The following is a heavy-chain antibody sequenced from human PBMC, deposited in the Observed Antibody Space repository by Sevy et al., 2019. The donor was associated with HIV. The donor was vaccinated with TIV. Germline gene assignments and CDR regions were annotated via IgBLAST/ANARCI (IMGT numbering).Heavy chain of an antibody. CDR3: ARVGTPQDTAMVTGYYYYYGMDV. J-gene: IGHJ6*02. Sequence: ASVKVSCKASGYTFTSYAMHWVRQAPGQRLEWMGWINAGNGKPKYSQKFQGRVTITRDTSASTAYMGLSSLRTEDTAVYYCARVGTPQDTAMVTGYYYYYGMDVWGQGTTVTVSS. V-gene: IGHV1-3*01. D-gene: IGHD5-18*01. CDR2: INAGNGKP. CDR1: GYTFTSYA.